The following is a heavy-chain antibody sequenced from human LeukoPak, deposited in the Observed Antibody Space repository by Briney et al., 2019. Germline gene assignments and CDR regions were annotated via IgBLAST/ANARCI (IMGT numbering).Heavy chain of an antibody. CDR1: GFTFSSYG. D-gene: IGHD4-17*01. CDR2: ISYDGSNQ. Sequence: GGSLRLSCAASGFTFSSYGMHWVRQAPGKGLEWVAVISYDGSNQYYADSVKGRFTISRDNSKNTLYLQMNSLRGADTAVYYYATAHTVTTLYCFDPWGQGTLVTVSS. V-gene: IGHV3-30*03. J-gene: IGHJ5*02. CDR3: ATAHTVTTLYCFDP.